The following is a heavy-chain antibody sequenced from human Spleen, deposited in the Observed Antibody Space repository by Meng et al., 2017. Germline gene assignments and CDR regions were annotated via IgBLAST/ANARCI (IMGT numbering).Heavy chain of an antibody. J-gene: IGHJ5*02. D-gene: IGHD2-2*01. V-gene: IGHV7-4-1*02. CDR2: INTNTGNT. CDR3: ARPYCTSTSCYGWFDP. Sequence: VELVIVVDESKKPGASVKFSCKASGYTFTSYPMNWVRQATGQGLEVMGWINTNTGNTTYAQGFTGRFVFSLDTSVSTAYLQISSLKAEDTAVYYCARPYCTSTSCYGWFDPWGQGTLVTVSS. CDR1: GYTFTSYP.